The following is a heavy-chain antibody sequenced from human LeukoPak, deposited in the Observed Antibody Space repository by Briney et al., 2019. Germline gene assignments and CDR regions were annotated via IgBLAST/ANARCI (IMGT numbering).Heavy chain of an antibody. V-gene: IGHV4-34*01. CDR2: ISHSGSN. Sequence: SETLSLTCAVYGGSFSGYYWSWFRQPPGKGLEWIGEISHSGSNNYNPSLKSRVTISVDTSKHQFSLKLSAVTAADPDVYYCGRGGRSLLWFGELGNWFDPWGQGTLVTVSS. CDR3: GRGGRSLLWFGELGNWFDP. J-gene: IGHJ5*02. D-gene: IGHD3-10*01. CDR1: GGSFSGYY.